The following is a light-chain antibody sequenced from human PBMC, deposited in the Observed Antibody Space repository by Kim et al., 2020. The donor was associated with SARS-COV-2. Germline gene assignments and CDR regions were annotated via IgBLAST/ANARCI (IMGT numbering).Light chain of an antibody. CDR1: TGEVTSGYS. CDR2: STN. V-gene: IGLV7-43*01. Sequence: PGETVTLTCASSTGEVTSGYSPNWFQQKPGQAPRALIFSTNKKHSWTPSRFSASLLRGKAALTLSGAQPEDEADYYCLLYYGSTRVFGGGTQLTVL. CDR3: LLYYGSTRV. J-gene: IGLJ3*02.